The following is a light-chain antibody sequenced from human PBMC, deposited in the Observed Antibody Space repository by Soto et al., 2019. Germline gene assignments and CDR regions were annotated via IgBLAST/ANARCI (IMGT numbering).Light chain of an antibody. Sequence: EIVLTQSPGTLSLSPGGRATLSCRASRSVRSNFLAWYQQRPGQAPRLLIYGASSRATGIPDRFSGSGSGTDFTLTISRLEPEDFAVYYCQQYGSSPPLTFGGGTKVEIK. CDR2: GAS. CDR3: QQYGSSPPLT. V-gene: IGKV3-20*01. J-gene: IGKJ4*01. CDR1: RSVRSNF.